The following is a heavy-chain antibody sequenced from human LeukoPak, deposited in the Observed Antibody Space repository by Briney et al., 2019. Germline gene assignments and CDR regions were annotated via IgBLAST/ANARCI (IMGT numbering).Heavy chain of an antibody. CDR3: ARDGYTGAPHIDY. D-gene: IGHD1-26*01. V-gene: IGHV3-7*01. CDR1: AFTFSDHW. J-gene: IGHJ4*02. Sequence: GGSLRLSCTASAFTFSDHWMHWVRQAPGKGLEWVAIISHDGSEKSYVDSVKGRFTISRDSAKNSLYLQMNSLRAEDTAVYYCARDGYTGAPHIDYWGQGTLVTVSS. CDR2: ISHDGSEK.